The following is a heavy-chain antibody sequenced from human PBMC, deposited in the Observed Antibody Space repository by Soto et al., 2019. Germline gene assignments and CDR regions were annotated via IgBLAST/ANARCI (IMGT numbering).Heavy chain of an antibody. V-gene: IGHV4-30-4*01. Sequence: PSETLSLTCTVSGASTNNNDHYWSWIRQTPEKGMEWIGYVYYSGTTDSIPFLKTRLTMSIDKSQSQFTLKLNSVTAADTATYYCARMSYFYDKWYFDLWGRGTLVTVSS. J-gene: IGHJ2*01. D-gene: IGHD3-22*01. CDR2: VYYSGTT. CDR3: ARMSYFYDKWYFDL. CDR1: GASTNNNDHY.